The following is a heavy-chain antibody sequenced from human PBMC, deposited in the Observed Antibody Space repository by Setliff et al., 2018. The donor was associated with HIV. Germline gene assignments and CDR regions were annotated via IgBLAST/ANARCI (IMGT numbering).Heavy chain of an antibody. Sequence: SETLSLTCTVSGGSISTRSYYWDWIRQPPGKGLEWIGSIYYSGSTYYNPSLKSRVTIPLDTSKNQFSMKLRSVTAAATAVYYCARARPQQFLGDTFEIWGQGTMVTVSS. V-gene: IGHV4-39*07. D-gene: IGHD3-16*01. CDR1: GGSISTRSYY. J-gene: IGHJ3*02. CDR3: ARARPQQFLGDTFEI. CDR2: IYYSGST.